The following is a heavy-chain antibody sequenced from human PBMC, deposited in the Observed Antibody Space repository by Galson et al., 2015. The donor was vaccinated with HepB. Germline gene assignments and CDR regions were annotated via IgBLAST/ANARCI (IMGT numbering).Heavy chain of an antibody. V-gene: IGHV3-15*07. CDR3: TTGPEYGYYYGSGSYYNDDY. Sequence: LRLSCAASGFTFSNAWMNWVRQAPGKGLEWVGRIKSKTDGGTTDYAAPVKGRFTISRDDSKNTLYLQMNSLKTEDTAVYYCTTGPEYGYYYGSGSYYNDDYWGQGTLVTVSS. CDR1: GFTFSNAW. CDR2: IKSKTDGGTT. J-gene: IGHJ4*02. D-gene: IGHD3-10*01.